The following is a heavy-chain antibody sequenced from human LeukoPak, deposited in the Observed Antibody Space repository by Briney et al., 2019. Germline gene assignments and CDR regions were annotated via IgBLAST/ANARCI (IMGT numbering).Heavy chain of an antibody. CDR1: GFIFSHYT. CDR3: ALNPSTTVATHVVLHFGS. J-gene: IGHJ4*02. D-gene: IGHD5-12*01. CDR2: ITGSGGST. V-gene: IGHV3-23*01. Sequence: TGGSLRLSCAASGFIFSHYTMSWVRQAPGKGLEWVSTITGSGGSTFYADSVKGRFTLSRDNSKDTLYLQMNSLGAEDTAIYYCALNPSTTVATHVVLHFGSWGQGTLVTVSS.